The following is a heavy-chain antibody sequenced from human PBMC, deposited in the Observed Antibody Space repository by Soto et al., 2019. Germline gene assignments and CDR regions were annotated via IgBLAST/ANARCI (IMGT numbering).Heavy chain of an antibody. CDR3: ARVHRYCSGGSCYSGYYGMDV. J-gene: IGHJ6*02. V-gene: IGHV1-2*02. Sequence: ASVKVSCKASGYTFTGYYMHWVRQAPGQGLEWMGWINPNSGSTNNAQKFQGRVTMTRDTSISTAYMELSRLRSDDTAVYYCARVHRYCSGGSCYSGYYGMDVWGQGTTVTVSS. D-gene: IGHD2-15*01. CDR2: INPNSGST. CDR1: GYTFTGYY.